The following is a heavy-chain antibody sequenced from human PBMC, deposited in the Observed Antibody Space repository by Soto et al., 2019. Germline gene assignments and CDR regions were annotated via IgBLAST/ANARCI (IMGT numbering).Heavy chain of an antibody. V-gene: IGHV1-46*01. CDR1: GYTFTSYY. CDR3: ARVPRGPIAAAAHLGYFDY. CDR2: INPSGGST. D-gene: IGHD6-13*01. Sequence: ASVKVSCKASGYTFTSYYMHWVRQAPGQGLEWMGIINPSGGSTSYAQKFQGRVTMTRDTSTSTVYMELSSLRSEDTAVYYCARVPRGPIAAAAHLGYFDYWGQGTLVTVSS. J-gene: IGHJ4*02.